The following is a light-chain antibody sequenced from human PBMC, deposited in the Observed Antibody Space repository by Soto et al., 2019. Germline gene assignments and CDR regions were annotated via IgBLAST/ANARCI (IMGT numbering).Light chain of an antibody. CDR2: VSD. Sequence: QSVLTQPPSASGAPGQMVTISCSGSRSNIGSSNVNWFQQFPGTAPKLIITVSDQRPSGVPDRFSGSKSGTSGSLAISGLQSEDEADYYCAVWDDSLKAYIFGAGTKVTVL. CDR3: AVWDDSLKAYI. CDR1: RSNIGSSN. V-gene: IGLV1-44*01. J-gene: IGLJ1*01.